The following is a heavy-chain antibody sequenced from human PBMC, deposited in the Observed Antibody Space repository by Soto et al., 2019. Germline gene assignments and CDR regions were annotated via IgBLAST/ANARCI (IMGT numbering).Heavy chain of an antibody. CDR2: ISSSSSYI. D-gene: IGHD3-9*01. CDR3: ARRLDPPYYDILTGYFVANDY. J-gene: IGHJ4*02. CDR1: GFTFSSYS. V-gene: IGHV3-21*01. Sequence: EVQLVESGGGLVKPGGSLRLSCAASGFTFSSYSMNWVRQAPGKGLEWVSSISSSSSYIYYADSVKGRFTISRDNAKNSLYLQMNSLRAEDTAVYYCARRLDPPYYDILTGYFVANDYWGQGTLVTVSS.